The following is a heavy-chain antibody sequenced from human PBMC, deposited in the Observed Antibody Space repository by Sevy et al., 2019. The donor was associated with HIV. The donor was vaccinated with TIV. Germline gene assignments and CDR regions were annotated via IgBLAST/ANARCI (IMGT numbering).Heavy chain of an antibody. CDR1: GDSVSSNSAA. Sequence: SQTLSLTCSISGDSVSSNSAAWNWIRQSPSRGLEWLGRTYYRSKWYNDYAVSVKSRITINPDTSKSQFSLQLNSVTPEDSAVYYCARMIYYYGSGSYRYYGMDVWGHGTTVTVSS. V-gene: IGHV6-1*01. CDR2: TYYRSKWYN. D-gene: IGHD3-10*01. CDR3: ARMIYYYGSGSYRYYGMDV. J-gene: IGHJ6*02.